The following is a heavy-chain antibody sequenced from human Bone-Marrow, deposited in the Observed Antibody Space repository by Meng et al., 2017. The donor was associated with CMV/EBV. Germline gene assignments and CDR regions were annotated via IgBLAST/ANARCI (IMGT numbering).Heavy chain of an antibody. Sequence: GSLRLSCAVYGGSFSGYYWAWIRQPPGKGLEWIGSIYQTGGNYYNPSLKSRVTISVDTSKNQFSLKLSSVTAADTAVYYCASESATYLGGRIYYHGMDVWGQGTTVTVSS. CDR2: IYQTGGN. D-gene: IGHD1-26*01. CDR3: ASESATYLGGRIYYHGMDV. J-gene: IGHJ6*02. CDR1: GGSFSGYY. V-gene: IGHV4-34*01.